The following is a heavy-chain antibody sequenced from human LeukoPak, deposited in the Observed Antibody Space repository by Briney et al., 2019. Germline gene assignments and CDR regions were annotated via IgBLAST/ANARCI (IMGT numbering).Heavy chain of an antibody. J-gene: IGHJ4*02. CDR1: GGSFSGYY. CDR2: INHSGST. CDR3: ARGRGYCDSSGYYYRPLFDY. D-gene: IGHD3-22*01. Sequence: SETLSLTCAVYGGSFSGYYWSWIRQPPGKGLEWIGEINHSGSTNYNPSLKSRVTISVDTSKNQFSLKLSSVTAADTAVYYCARGRGYCDSSGYYYRPLFDYWGQGTLVTVSS. V-gene: IGHV4-34*01.